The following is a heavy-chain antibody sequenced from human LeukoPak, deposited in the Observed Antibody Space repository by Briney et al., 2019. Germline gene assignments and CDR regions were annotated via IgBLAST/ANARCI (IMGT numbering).Heavy chain of an antibody. CDR3: ARDGGPYDTWDH. D-gene: IGHD3-22*01. CDR1: GGTFSSYA. J-gene: IGHJ4*02. V-gene: IGHV1-69*13. CDR2: IIPIFGTA. Sequence: TVKVSCKASGGTFSSYAISWVRQAPGQGLEWMGGIIPIFGTANYAQKFQGRVTITADESTSTAYMELSSLRSEDTAVYYCARDGGPYDTWDHWGQGTLVTVSS.